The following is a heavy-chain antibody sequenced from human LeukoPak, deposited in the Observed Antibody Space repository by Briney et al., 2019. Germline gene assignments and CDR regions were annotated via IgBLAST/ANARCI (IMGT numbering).Heavy chain of an antibody. V-gene: IGHV4-61*02. Sequence: TLSLTCTVSGNSISSGDNYWSWIRQPARKGLDWIGLIYTSGSTNYNPSLKSRVTISGDTSKNQSSLRLSSVTAADTAVYYCARASYSYDINGWVPFDYWGQGTLVTVSS. CDR1: GNSISSGDNY. J-gene: IGHJ4*02. CDR2: IYTSGST. D-gene: IGHD3-22*01. CDR3: ARASYSYDINGWVPFDY.